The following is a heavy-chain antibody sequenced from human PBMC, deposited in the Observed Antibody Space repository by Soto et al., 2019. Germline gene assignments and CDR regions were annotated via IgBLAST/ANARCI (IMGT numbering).Heavy chain of an antibody. V-gene: IGHV4-59*01. J-gene: IGHJ5*02. D-gene: IGHD3-22*01. CDR1: GGSISSYY. CDR2: IYYSGST. CDR3: ASNVGNYYASSGYPNWFAP. Sequence: ETLSLTCTVSGGSISSYYWSWIRQPPGKGLEWIGYIYYSGSTNYNPSLKSRVTISVDTSKNQFSLKLSSVTAADTAVYYCASNVGNYYASSGYPNWFAPWGQGTLVTFSS.